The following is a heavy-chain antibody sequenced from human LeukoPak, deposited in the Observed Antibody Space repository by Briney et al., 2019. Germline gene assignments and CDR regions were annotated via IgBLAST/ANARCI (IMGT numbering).Heavy chain of an antibody. D-gene: IGHD2-15*01. V-gene: IGHV4-39*01. Sequence: SETLSLTCTVSGGSISSSSYYWGWPRQPPGKGLEWIGSIYYSGSTYYNPSLKSRVTISVDTSKNQFSLKLSSVAAADTAVYYCARQKILDYWGQGTLVAVSS. J-gene: IGHJ4*02. CDR1: GGSISSSSYY. CDR3: ARQKILDY. CDR2: IYYSGST.